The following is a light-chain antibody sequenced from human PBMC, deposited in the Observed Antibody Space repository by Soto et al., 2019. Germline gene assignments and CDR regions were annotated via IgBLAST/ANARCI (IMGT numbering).Light chain of an antibody. J-gene: IGLJ2*01. V-gene: IGLV2-23*01. CDR3: CSYAGTHVV. Sequence: QYALTQPASVSGSPGQSITISCTGTSSDVGSYNLVSWYQQHPGKAPKLMIYDGSQRPSGVSNRFSASKSGTTASLTISGLQAEDEADYFCCSYAGTHVVFGGGTKLTVL. CDR2: DGS. CDR1: SSDVGSYNL.